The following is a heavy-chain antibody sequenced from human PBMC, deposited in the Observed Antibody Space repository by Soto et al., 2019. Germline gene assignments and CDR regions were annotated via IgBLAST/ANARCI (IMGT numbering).Heavy chain of an antibody. CDR3: ARHGAAGVLYYFDY. CDR2: IYYSGST. CDR1: CGSISSIGYY. J-gene: IGHJ4*02. Sequence: SETLSLTCSVSCGSISSIGYYWGWMRQPPGKGLEWIGTIYYSGSTYYNPSLKSRVTISVDTSKNQFSLQLTSVTAADTAVYYCARHGAAGVLYYFDYWGQGTLVTVSS. V-gene: IGHV4-39*01. D-gene: IGHD6-13*01.